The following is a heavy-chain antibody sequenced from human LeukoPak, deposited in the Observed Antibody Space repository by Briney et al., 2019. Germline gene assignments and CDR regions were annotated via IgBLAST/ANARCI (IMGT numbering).Heavy chain of an antibody. CDR1: GFTFSDHY. CDR2: INGRGTFT. V-gene: IGHV3-11*06. Sequence: PGGSLRLSCAASGFTFSDHYMGWIRQAPGKGLEWISYINGRGTFTNYADSVRGRFTISRDNPKNSLYLQMNNVRAEDTAVYYCVRDGHCSSTSCTLDYWGQGTLVTVSS. CDR3: VRDGHCSSTSCTLDY. J-gene: IGHJ4*02. D-gene: IGHD2-2*03.